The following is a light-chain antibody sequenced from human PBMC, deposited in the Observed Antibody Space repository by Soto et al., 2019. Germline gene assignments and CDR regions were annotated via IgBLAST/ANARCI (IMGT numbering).Light chain of an antibody. CDR1: RNIDSW. V-gene: IGKV1-5*03. Sequence: DIRMTQSPSTLSASLGDRVTISCRASRNIDSWLAWYQQRPGGIPQRLIYSASNLQNGVPSRFSGSGSGTDFTLTINGLQPDDFATYYCQEFHSSSRTFGQGTRVDMK. J-gene: IGKJ1*01. CDR2: SAS. CDR3: QEFHSSSRT.